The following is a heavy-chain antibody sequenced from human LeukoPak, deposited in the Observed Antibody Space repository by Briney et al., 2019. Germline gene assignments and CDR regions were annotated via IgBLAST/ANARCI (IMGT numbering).Heavy chain of an antibody. J-gene: IGHJ3*01. CDR1: GFTFNSYG. CDR3: AKRIEMATKISGALDV. CDR2: IRYDGSNK. D-gene: IGHD5-24*01. Sequence: GGSLRLSCAASGFTFNSYGMNWVRQAPGKGLEWVAFIRYDGSNKYYADSVKGRFIISRDNSKNTLYLQMNSLRDEDTALYYCAKRIEMATKISGALDVWGQGTMVTVSS. V-gene: IGHV3-30*02.